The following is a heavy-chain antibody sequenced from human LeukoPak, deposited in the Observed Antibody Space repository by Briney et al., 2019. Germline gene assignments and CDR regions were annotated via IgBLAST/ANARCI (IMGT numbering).Heavy chain of an antibody. J-gene: IGHJ4*02. CDR3: ARAGVIVVVPAAISRRDRKTNYFDC. Sequence: SETLSLTCAVYGGSFSGYYWSWIRQPPGKGLEWIGEINHSGSTNYNPSLKSRVTISVDTSKNQFSLKLSSVTAADTAVYYCARAGVIVVVPAAISRRDRKTNYFDCWGQGTLVTVSS. V-gene: IGHV4-34*01. D-gene: IGHD2-2*01. CDR1: GGSFSGYY. CDR2: INHSGST.